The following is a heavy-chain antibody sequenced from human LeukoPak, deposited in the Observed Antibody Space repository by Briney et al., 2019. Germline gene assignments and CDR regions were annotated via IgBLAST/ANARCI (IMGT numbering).Heavy chain of an antibody. CDR3: TTGIAAAGRLDY. V-gene: IGHV3-15*01. CDR1: GFTFSDYY. CDR2: IKSKTDGGTT. Sequence: GGSLRLSCAASGFTFSDYYMSWIRQAPGKGLEWVGRIKSKTDGGTTDYAAPVKGRFTISRDDSKNTLYLQMNSLKTEDTAVYYCTTGIAAAGRLDYWGQGTLVTVSS. J-gene: IGHJ4*02. D-gene: IGHD6-13*01.